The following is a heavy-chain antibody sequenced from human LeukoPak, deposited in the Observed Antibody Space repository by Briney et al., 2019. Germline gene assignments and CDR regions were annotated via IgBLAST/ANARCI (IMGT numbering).Heavy chain of an antibody. V-gene: IGHV3-30-3*01. Sequence: PGGSLGLSCAASGFTFSSYAMHWVRQAPGKGLEWVAVISYDGSNKYYADSVKGRFTISRDNSKNTLYLQMNSLRAEDTAVYYCARELEQILDYWGQGTLVTVSS. CDR1: GFTFSSYA. CDR3: ARELEQILDY. D-gene: IGHD1/OR15-1a*01. J-gene: IGHJ4*02. CDR2: ISYDGSNK.